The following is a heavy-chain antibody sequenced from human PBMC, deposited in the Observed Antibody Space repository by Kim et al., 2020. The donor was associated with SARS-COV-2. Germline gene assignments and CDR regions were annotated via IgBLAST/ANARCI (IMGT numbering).Heavy chain of an antibody. V-gene: IGHV4-39*01. CDR1: GGSISSSSYY. D-gene: IGHD2-21*01. CDR3: ARHCSRGAYCGEAFDI. CDR2: IYYSGST. J-gene: IGHJ3*02. Sequence: SETLSLTCTVSGGSISSSSYYWGWIRQPPGKGLEWIGSIYYSGSTYYNPSLKSRVTISVDTSKNQFSLKLSSVTAADTAVYYCARHCSRGAYCGEAFDIWGQGTMVTVSS.